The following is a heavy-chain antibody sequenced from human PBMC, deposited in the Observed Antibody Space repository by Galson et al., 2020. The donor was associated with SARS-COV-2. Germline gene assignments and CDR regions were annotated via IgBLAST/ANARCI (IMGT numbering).Heavy chain of an antibody. D-gene: IGHD4-17*01. Sequence: SETLSLTCTVSGASISSDCYYWSRNPPPAGQGLEWVGHIYPSGSTNYNPSLKSPLTLSLDTSQNQFSLELTSVTAADTAVYYCGNGDYVGGMDSWGQGSLVTVSS. J-gene: IGHJ1*01. CDR2: IYPSGST. CDR3: GNGDYVGGMDS. CDR1: GASISSDCYY. V-gene: IGHV4-61*09.